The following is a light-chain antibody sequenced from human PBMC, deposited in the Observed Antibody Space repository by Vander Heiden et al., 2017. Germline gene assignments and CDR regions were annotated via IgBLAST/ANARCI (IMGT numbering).Light chain of an antibody. CDR2: RNN. Sequence: QSVLTQPPPASGTPGQTVTISCSGSSSNIGSNYVYWYQQLPGTAPKLLIYRNNQRPSGVPDRFSGSKSGTSASLAISGLRSEDEADYYCAAWDDSLSVVVFGGGTKLTVL. CDR1: SSNIGSNY. CDR3: AAWDDSLSVVV. J-gene: IGLJ2*01. V-gene: IGLV1-47*01.